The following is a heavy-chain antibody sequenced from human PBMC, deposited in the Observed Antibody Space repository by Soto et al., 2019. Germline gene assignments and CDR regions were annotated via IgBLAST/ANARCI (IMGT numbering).Heavy chain of an antibody. Sequence: GASVKVSCKASGYTFTGYYMHWVRQAPGQGLEWMGWINPNSGGTNYAQKFQGWVTMTRDTSISTAYMELSRLRSDDTAVYYCARDGEVGEYCSGGSCYYYFDYWGQGTLVTVSS. CDR1: GYTFTGYY. CDR3: ARDGEVGEYCSGGSCYYYFDY. CDR2: INPNSGGT. J-gene: IGHJ4*02. V-gene: IGHV1-2*04. D-gene: IGHD2-15*01.